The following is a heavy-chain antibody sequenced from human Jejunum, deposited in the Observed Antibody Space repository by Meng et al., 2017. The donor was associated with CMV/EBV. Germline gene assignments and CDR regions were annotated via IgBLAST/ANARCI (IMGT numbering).Heavy chain of an antibody. CDR3: SAGRIRYFDWLLSRVDY. CDR1: NDW. CDR2: IKGKTDGGTT. Sequence: NDWMSWGRQDPGKGLEWVGHIKGKTDGGTTDYTAPVKGRFTISRDDSKNTLYLQMNSLKTEDTAVYYCSAGRIRYFDWLLSRVDYWGQGTLVT. V-gene: IGHV3-15*01. J-gene: IGHJ4*02. D-gene: IGHD3-9*01.